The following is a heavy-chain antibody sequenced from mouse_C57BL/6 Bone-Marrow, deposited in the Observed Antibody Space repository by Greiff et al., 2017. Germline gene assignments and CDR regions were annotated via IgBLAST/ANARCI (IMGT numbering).Heavy chain of an antibody. CDR2: INPNNGGT. D-gene: IGHD1-1*01. J-gene: IGHJ4*01. CDR3: AITTVVARDYYAMDY. Sequence: EVQLQQSGPELVKPGASVKISCKASGYTFTDYYMNWVKQSHGKSLEWIGDINPNNGGTSYNQKFKGKATLTVDKSSSTAYMELRSLTSEDSAVYYCAITTVVARDYYAMDYWGQGTSVTVSS. V-gene: IGHV1-26*01. CDR1: GYTFTDYY.